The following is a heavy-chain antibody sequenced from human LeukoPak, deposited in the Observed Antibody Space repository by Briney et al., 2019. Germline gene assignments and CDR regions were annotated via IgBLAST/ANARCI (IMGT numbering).Heavy chain of an antibody. CDR3: AAGVILAVAGPGDY. CDR2: ISYDGSNK. D-gene: IGHD6-19*01. J-gene: IGHJ4*02. Sequence: GGSLRLSCAASGFTFSSYGMHWVRQAPGQGLEWVAVISYDGSNKYYADSVKGRFTISRDNSKNTLYLQMNSLSAEDTAVYYCAAGVILAVAGPGDYWGQGTLVTVSS. V-gene: IGHV3-30*03. CDR1: GFTFSSYG.